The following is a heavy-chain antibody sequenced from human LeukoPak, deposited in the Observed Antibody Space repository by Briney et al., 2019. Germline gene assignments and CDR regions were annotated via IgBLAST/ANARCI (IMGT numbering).Heavy chain of an antibody. CDR2: IIPIFGTA. CDR1: GGTFSSYA. Sequence: GASVKVSCKASGGTFSSYAISWVRQAPGQGLEWMGGIIPIFGTANYAQKFQGRVTITTDESTSTAYMELSSLRSEDTAVYYCARGLVGTGYNQFWRQGTLVTVSS. CDR3: ARGLVGTGYNQF. D-gene: IGHD5-24*01. J-gene: IGHJ4*02. V-gene: IGHV1-69*05.